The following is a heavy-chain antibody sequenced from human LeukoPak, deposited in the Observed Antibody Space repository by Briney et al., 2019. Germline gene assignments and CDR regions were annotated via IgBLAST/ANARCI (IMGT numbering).Heavy chain of an antibody. CDR3: VREGEGPLSKDFDY. J-gene: IGHJ4*02. CDR1: GFTFTDHS. Sequence: ASVTVSCKSSGFTFTDHSILWVGPGPGKGLEGVGYIGPHSTFTSFPQECQGRVTMTRDASMSTAYMELTRLTSDDTAVYYCVREGEGPLSKDFDYWRQGTLVTVSS. D-gene: IGHD2/OR15-2a*01. V-gene: IGHV1-2*02. CDR2: IGPHSTFT.